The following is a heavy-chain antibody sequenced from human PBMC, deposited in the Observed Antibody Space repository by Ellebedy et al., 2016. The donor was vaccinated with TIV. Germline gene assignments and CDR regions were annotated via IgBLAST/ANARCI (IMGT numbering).Heavy chain of an antibody. J-gene: IGHJ6*02. CDR3: ARGPTYYDFWSGYSTSYYYYGMDV. CDR2: ITSSSGDI. V-gene: IGHV3-48*01. Sequence: GESLKISCAASGFTFSSYSMFWVRQAPGKGLEWVSYITSSSGDIYNADSVKGRFTISRDNAKNSLYLQMNSLRAEDTAVYYCARGPTYYDFWSGYSTSYYYYGMDVWGQGTTVTVSS. CDR1: GFTFSSYS. D-gene: IGHD3-3*01.